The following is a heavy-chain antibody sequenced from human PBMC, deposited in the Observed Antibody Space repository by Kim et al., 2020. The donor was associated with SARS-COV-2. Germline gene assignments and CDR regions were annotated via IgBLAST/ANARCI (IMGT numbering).Heavy chain of an antibody. Sequence: GGSLRLSCAASGFTFSSYFMTWVRQAPGKGLEWVADIRQDGSDKYYGDSVKGRFTVSRDNTKNLLYLQMNSLRVDDTAVYYCARTTSEGGTYWGQGSLGT. CDR1: GFTFSSYF. CDR2: IRQDGSDK. V-gene: IGHV3-7*01. D-gene: IGHD2-2*01. CDR3: ARTTSEGGTY. J-gene: IGHJ4*02.